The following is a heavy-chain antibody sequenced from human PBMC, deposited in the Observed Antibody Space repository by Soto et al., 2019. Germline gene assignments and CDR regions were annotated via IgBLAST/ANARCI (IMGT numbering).Heavy chain of an antibody. CDR2: MNPNSGKA. CDR3: ARGLVVVSATYWYFDL. J-gene: IGHJ2*01. CDR1: GYTFTSYD. Sequence: QVQLVQSGAEVKKPGASVKVSCKASGYTFTSYDINWVRQAAGQGLEWIGWMNPNSGKAVYAQKFQGRVTMAGNTSISTAYMELSSLRSDDTAVYFCARGLVVVSATYWYFDLWGRAPWSLSPQ. D-gene: IGHD2-15*01. V-gene: IGHV1-8*01.